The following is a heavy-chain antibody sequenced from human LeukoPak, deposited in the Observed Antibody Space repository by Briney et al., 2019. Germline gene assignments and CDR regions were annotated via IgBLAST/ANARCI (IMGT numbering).Heavy chain of an antibody. CDR3: AKDGEGMRPYYYYYMDV. D-gene: IGHD3-10*01. Sequence: GGSLRLSCAASGFTFSSYGMHWVRQAPGKGLEWVAFIRYDASNKYYADSVKGRFTISRDNSKSTLYLQMNSLRAEDTAVYYCAKDGEGMRPYYYYYMDVWGKGTTVTVSS. CDR2: IRYDASNK. CDR1: GFTFSSYG. V-gene: IGHV3-30*02. J-gene: IGHJ6*03.